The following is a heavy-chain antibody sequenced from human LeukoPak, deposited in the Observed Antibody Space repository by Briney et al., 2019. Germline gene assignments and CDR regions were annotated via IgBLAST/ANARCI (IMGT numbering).Heavy chain of an antibody. J-gene: IGHJ4*02. D-gene: IGHD6-13*01. V-gene: IGHV1-8*01. CDR1: GYTLTSYD. CDR3: ARGTTAAQTY. Sequence: ASVKVSCKASGYTLTSYDINWVRPATGQGLEWMGWMNPNSGNTGYAQKFQGGVTMTRNTSISTAYMELSSLRSEDTAVYYCARGTTAAQTYRGQGTLVTVSS. CDR2: MNPNSGNT.